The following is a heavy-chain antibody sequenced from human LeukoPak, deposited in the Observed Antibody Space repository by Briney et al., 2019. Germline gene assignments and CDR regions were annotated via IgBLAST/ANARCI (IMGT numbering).Heavy chain of an antibody. CDR2: ISGSGGST. J-gene: IGHJ4*02. V-gene: IGHV3-23*01. CDR3: AKDVAAAGRFDY. Sequence: GGSLRLSCAASGFTFSSYAMSWVRQAPGKGLEWVSAISGSGGSTYYADSVKGRFTISRDNSKNTLYLQMDSLRAEDTAVYYCAKDVAAAGRFDYWGQGTLVTVSS. D-gene: IGHD6-13*01. CDR1: GFTFSSYA.